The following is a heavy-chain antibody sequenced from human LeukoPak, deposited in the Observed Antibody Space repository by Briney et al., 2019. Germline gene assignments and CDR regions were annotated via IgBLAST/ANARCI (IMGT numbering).Heavy chain of an antibody. CDR1: GYSISSGYY. CDR3: AREELAARRGAFDI. Sequence: PSETLSLTCTVSGYSISSGYYWVWIRQPPGKGLGWIGSIYRSGSANYNPSLKSRVTISVDTSKNQFSLRLTSVTAADTAVYYCAREELAARRGAFDIWGQGSVVSVSS. D-gene: IGHD6-6*01. V-gene: IGHV4-38-2*02. CDR2: IYRSGSA. J-gene: IGHJ3*02.